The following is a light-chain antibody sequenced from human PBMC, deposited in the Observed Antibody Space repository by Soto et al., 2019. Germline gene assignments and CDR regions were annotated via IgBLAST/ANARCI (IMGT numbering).Light chain of an antibody. V-gene: IGLV2-14*01. J-gene: IGLJ1*01. Sequence: QSALTHPASVSGSPGQSITISCPGTRSDVGGYNYVSWYQQHPGKAPKLMIYDVSNRPSGVSNRFSGSKSGNTASLTISGLQAEDEADYYCSSYTSSSALYVFGTGTKVTVL. CDR3: SSYTSSSALYV. CDR2: DVS. CDR1: RSDVGGYNY.